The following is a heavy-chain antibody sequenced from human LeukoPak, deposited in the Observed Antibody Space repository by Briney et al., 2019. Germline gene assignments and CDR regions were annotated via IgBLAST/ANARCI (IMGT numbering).Heavy chain of an antibody. D-gene: IGHD2-2*01. CDR3: ATGTGYCSSTSCYYYYDYMDV. Sequence: SVKVSCKASGGTFSSYAISWVRQAPGRGLEWMGGIIPIFGTANYAQKFQGRVTITADESTSTAYMELSSLRSEDTAVYYCATGTGYCSSTSCYYYYDYMDVWGKGTTVTVSS. J-gene: IGHJ6*03. CDR1: GGTFSSYA. CDR2: IIPIFGTA. V-gene: IGHV1-69*13.